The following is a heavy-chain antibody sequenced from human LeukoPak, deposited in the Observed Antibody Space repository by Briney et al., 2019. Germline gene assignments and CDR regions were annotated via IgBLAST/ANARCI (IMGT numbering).Heavy chain of an antibody. CDR2: IIPVFGIA. J-gene: IGHJ4*02. V-gene: IGHV1-69*04. CDR3: AGESRPNYYDSSGYRFDY. CDR1: GYTFTSYG. D-gene: IGHD3-22*01. Sequence: ASVKVSCKASGYTFTSYGISWVRQAPGQRLEWMGRIIPVFGIANYAQKFQGRVTITADKSTSTAYMELSSLRSEDTAVYYCAGESRPNYYDSSGYRFDYWGQGTLVTVSS.